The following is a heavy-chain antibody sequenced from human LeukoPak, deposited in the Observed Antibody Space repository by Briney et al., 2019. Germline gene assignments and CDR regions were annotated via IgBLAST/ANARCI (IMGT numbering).Heavy chain of an antibody. CDR1: GYTFTSYD. J-gene: IGHJ4*02. CDR3: ARARGGGSNPNLNDY. Sequence: VASVKVSCKASGYTFTSYDINWVRQATGQGLEWMGWMNPNSGNTGYAQRFQGRVTITRNTSISTAYMELSSLRSDDTAVYYCARARGGGSNPNLNDYWGQGTLVTVSS. D-gene: IGHD2-15*01. V-gene: IGHV1-8*03. CDR2: MNPNSGNT.